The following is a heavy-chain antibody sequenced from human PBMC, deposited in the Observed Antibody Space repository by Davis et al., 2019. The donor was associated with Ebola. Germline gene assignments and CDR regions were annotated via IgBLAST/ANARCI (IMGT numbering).Heavy chain of an antibody. V-gene: IGHV1-3*01. D-gene: IGHD3-16*02. CDR3: ARGLITFGGVIDNWFDP. CDR2: INAGNGNT. J-gene: IGHJ5*02. CDR1: GYTFTSYA. Sequence: ASVKVSCKASGYTFTSYAMHWVRQAPGQRLEWMGWINAGNGNTKYSQKFQGRVTITRDTSASTAYMELSSLRSEDTAVYYCARGLITFGGVIDNWFDPWGQGTLVTVSS.